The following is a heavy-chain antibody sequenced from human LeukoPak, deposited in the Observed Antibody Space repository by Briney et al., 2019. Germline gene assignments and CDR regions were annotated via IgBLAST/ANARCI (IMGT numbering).Heavy chain of an antibody. CDR1: GYTFTSYG. CDR2: ISAYNGNT. V-gene: IGHV1-18*01. Sequence: ASVKVSCKASGYTFTSYGISWVRQAPGQGLEWMGWISAYNGNTNYAQKLQGRVTMTKDTSTSTAYMELRSLRSDDTAVYYCARSYYYGSGSYYKPTEFDYWGQGTLVTVSS. J-gene: IGHJ4*02. D-gene: IGHD3-10*01. CDR3: ARSYYYGSGSYYKPTEFDY.